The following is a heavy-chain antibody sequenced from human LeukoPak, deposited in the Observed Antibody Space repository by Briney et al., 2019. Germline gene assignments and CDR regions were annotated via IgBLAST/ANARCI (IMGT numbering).Heavy chain of an antibody. D-gene: IGHD2-21*02. V-gene: IGHV3-23*01. J-gene: IGHJ4*02. CDR1: GFTFSSYA. CDR3: ARAHIVVVTAPGNYFDY. Sequence: GGSLRLSCAASGFTFSSYAMSWVRQAPGKGLEWVSAISGSGGSTYYADSVKGRFTISRDNSKDTLYLQMNSLRAEDTAVYYCARAHIVVVTAPGNYFDYWGQGTLVTVSA. CDR2: ISGSGGST.